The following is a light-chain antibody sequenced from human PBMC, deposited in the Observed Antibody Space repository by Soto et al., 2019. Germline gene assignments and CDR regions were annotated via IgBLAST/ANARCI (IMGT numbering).Light chain of an antibody. V-gene: IGLV1-36*01. J-gene: IGLJ3*02. Sequence: QAVLTQPPSVSEAPRQRVTISCSGSSSNIGNNAVNWYQQLPGKAPRLLIYYDDLRPSGVSDRFSGSKSGTSASLAISGLQSEDEADYYCCSYGNSRWVFGGGTKLTVL. CDR2: YDD. CDR3: CSYGNSRWV. CDR1: SSNIGNNA.